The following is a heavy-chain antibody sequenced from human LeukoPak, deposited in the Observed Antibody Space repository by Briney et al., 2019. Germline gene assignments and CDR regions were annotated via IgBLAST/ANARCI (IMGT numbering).Heavy chain of an antibody. J-gene: IGHJ3*02. D-gene: IGHD3-10*01. CDR1: GYSFTSYW. Sequence: GESLKISCKGSGYSFTSYWIGWVRQMPGKGLEWMGIIYPGDSDTRYSPSFQGQVTISADKPISTAYLQWSSLKASDTAMYYCARRIDTMVRGVIIVAAFDIWGQGTMVTVSS. CDR2: IYPGDSDT. CDR3: ARRIDTMVRGVIIVAAFDI. V-gene: IGHV5-51*01.